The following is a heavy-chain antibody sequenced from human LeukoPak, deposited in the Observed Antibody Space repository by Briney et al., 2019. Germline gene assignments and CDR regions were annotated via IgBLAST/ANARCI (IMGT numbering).Heavy chain of an antibody. Sequence: KTSETLSLTCAVYGGSFSGYYWSWIRQPPGKGLEWIGEINHSGSTNYNPSLKSRVTISVDTSKNQFSLKLSSVTAADTAVYYCARTTKLMVYAWKRRSDYFDYWGQGTLVTVSS. V-gene: IGHV4-34*01. J-gene: IGHJ4*02. CDR3: ARTTKLMVYAWKRRSDYFDY. D-gene: IGHD2-8*01. CDR1: GGSFSGYY. CDR2: INHSGST.